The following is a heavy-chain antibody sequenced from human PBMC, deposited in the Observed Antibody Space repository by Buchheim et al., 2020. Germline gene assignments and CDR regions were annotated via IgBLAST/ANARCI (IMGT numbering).Heavy chain of an antibody. CDR3: AMYYDILTGAHDAFDI. CDR1: GFTFSSYG. CDR2: ISYDGSNK. D-gene: IGHD3-9*01. V-gene: IGHV3-30*03. Sequence: VQLVESGGGVVQPGRSLRLSCAASGFTFSSYGMHWVRQAPGKGLEWVAVISYDGSNKYYADSVKGRFTISRDNSKNTLYLQMNSLRAEDTAVYYCAMYYDILTGAHDAFDIWGQGT. J-gene: IGHJ3*02.